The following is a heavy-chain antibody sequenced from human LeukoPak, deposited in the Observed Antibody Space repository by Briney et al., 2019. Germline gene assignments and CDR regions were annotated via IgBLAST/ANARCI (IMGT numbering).Heavy chain of an antibody. V-gene: IGHV3-66*04. D-gene: IGHD4-23*01. J-gene: IGHJ4*02. CDR3: ARRAGGYSHPYDY. CDR2: FYSGGST. CDR1: GFTVRSHY. Sequence: PGGSLRLSCAAPGFTVRSHYMSWVRQAPGKGLEWVSIFYSGGSTYYADSVKGRFTISRDNSKNTLYLQMSSLRAEDTAVYYCARRAGGYSHPYDYWGQGILVTVSS.